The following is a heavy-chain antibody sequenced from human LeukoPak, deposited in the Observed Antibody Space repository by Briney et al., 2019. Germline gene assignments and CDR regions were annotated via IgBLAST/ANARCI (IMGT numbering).Heavy chain of an antibody. D-gene: IGHD6-19*01. V-gene: IGHV4-30-4*01. Sequence: SETLSLTCTVSGGSISSGGYYWTWIRQPPGKGLEWIGHISYSGSPYHNPSLKSRLTISMDTSKNQFSLNLSSVTVADTAVYYCAGRGSGWLDYWGQGTLVTVSS. J-gene: IGHJ4*02. CDR2: ISYSGSP. CDR1: GGSISSGGYY. CDR3: AGRGSGWLDY.